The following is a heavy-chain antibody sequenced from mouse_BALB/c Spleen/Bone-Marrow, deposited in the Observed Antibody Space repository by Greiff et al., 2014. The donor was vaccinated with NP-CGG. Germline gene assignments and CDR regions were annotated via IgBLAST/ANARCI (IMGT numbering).Heavy chain of an antibody. CDR3: ARTGDCGSRWELGY. Sequence: QVQLQQSGPELAKPGASVKISCKASGYTFTNYYIHWVKQRPGQGLEWIGWIYPGNVNTKYNEKFKGKATLTADKSSSTAYMQLSSLTSEDSAVYFCARTGDCGSRWELGYWGQGTSLTVSS. J-gene: IGHJ2*02. V-gene: IGHV1S56*01. CDR1: GYTFTNYY. D-gene: IGHD1-1*01. CDR2: IYPGNVNT.